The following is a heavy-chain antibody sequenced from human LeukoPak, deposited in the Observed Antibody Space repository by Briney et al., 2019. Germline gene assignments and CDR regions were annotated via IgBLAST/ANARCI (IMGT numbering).Heavy chain of an antibody. CDR2: IRSKANSYAT. V-gene: IGHV3-73*01. CDR3: TRKWDAFDI. CDR1: GFTFSGSA. D-gene: IGHD1-26*01. Sequence: GGSLRLSCAASGFTFSGSAMHWVRQASGKGQEWVGRIRSKANSYATAYAASVKGRFTISRDDSKNTAYLQMNSLKTEDTAVYYCTRKWDAFDIWGQGTMVTVSS. J-gene: IGHJ3*02.